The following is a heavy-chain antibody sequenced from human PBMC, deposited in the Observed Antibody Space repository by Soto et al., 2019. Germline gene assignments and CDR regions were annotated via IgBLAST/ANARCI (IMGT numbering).Heavy chain of an antibody. V-gene: IGHV3-74*01. CDR2: INPDGTTT. Sequence: DVQLVESGGGLVQPGGSLRLSCAASGFTFSRYWMHWVRQAPGKGLVWVSRINPDGTTTTYADSVKGRFTISRDNAKNTLYLQMNSLRGDDTAVYYCARVPTGRYGVWNYWGQGTLVTVSS. D-gene: IGHD3-16*01. J-gene: IGHJ4*02. CDR1: GFTFSRYW. CDR3: ARVPTGRYGVWNY.